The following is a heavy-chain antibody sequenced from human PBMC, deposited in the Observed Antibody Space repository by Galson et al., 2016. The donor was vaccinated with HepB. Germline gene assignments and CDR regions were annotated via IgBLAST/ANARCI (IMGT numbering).Heavy chain of an antibody. J-gene: IGHJ2*01. CDR3: VRDGATWHFDF. CDR1: GFSFSSYE. V-gene: IGHV3-48*03. CDR2: TNAGGGKL. D-gene: IGHD1-26*01. Sequence: SLRLSCAASGFSFSSYEMHRVRQAPGKGLEWVAYTNAGGGKLSYPDSVRGRFTISRDNAKESLYLQMNSLTAEDTGLYYCVRDGATWHFDFWGRGTLVTVSS.